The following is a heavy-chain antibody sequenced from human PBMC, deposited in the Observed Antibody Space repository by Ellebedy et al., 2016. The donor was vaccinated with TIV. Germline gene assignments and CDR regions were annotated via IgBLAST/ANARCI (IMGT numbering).Heavy chain of an antibody. CDR3: ARVVGATNPYYYYGMDV. D-gene: IGHD1-26*01. V-gene: IGHV1-69*13. J-gene: IGHJ6*02. CDR1: GGTFSSYA. CDR2: IIPIFGTA. Sequence: SVKVSXXASGGTFSSYAISWVRQAPGQGLEWMGGIIPIFGTANYAQKFQGRVTITADESTSTAYMELSSLRSEDTAVYYCARVVGATNPYYYYGMDVWGQGTTVTVSS.